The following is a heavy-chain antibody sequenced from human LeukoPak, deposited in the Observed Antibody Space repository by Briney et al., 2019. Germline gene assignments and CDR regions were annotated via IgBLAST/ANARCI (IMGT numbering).Heavy chain of an antibody. D-gene: IGHD3-3*01. Sequence: GGSLRLSCAASGFTFSSYAMHWVRQAPGKGLEWVAVISSDGSIKVYADSVKGRFTLSRDNSINTVDLQMNSLRAEDTAVYYCVKEYHSRGFGAYFDYWGQGTLVTVSS. CDR1: GFTFSSYA. J-gene: IGHJ4*02. CDR2: ISSDGSIK. V-gene: IGHV3-30*04. CDR3: VKEYHSRGFGAYFDY.